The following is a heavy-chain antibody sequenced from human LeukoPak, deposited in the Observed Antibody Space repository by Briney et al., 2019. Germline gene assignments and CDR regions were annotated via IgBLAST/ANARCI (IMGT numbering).Heavy chain of an antibody. J-gene: IGHJ4*02. CDR1: GFTFSSFA. CDR2: ISYDGSNK. D-gene: IGHD3-3*01. Sequence: GGSLRLSCAASGFTFSSFAMHWIRQAPGKGLEWVAVISYDGSNKYYADSVKGRFTISRDNSKNTLYLQMNSLRVEDTAVYYCASRSRDLYYDFWSGYLDYWGQGTLVTVSS. V-gene: IGHV3-30*01. CDR3: ASRSRDLYYDFWSGYLDY.